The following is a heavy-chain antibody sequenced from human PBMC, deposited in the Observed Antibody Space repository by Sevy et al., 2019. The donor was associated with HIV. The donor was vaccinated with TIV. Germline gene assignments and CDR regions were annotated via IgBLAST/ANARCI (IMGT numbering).Heavy chain of an antibody. CDR3: VRAERAIASHFDY. Sequence: GGSLRLSCEASGFTLSSYTMNWVRQSPEKGLEWVAIFDRTDITHYADSVKGRFIISRATAKNSLFLQINSLRDDATAMYFCVRAERAIASHFDYWGRGTLVTVSS. CDR1: GFTLSSYT. J-gene: IGHJ4*02. V-gene: IGHV3-48*02. D-gene: IGHD2-21*01. CDR2: FDRTDIT.